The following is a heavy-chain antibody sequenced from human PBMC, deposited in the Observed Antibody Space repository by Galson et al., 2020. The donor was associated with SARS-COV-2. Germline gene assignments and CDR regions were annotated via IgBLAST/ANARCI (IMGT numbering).Heavy chain of an antibody. V-gene: IGHV3-20*04. Sequence: GESLKISCAASGFTFDDYGMSWVRQAPGKGLEWVSGINWNGGSTGYADSVKGRFTISRDNAKNSLYLQMNSLRAEDTALYYCATWFGEIDYWGQRTLVTVSS. CDR3: ATWFGEIDY. J-gene: IGHJ4*02. D-gene: IGHD3-10*01. CDR1: GFTFDDYG. CDR2: INWNGGST.